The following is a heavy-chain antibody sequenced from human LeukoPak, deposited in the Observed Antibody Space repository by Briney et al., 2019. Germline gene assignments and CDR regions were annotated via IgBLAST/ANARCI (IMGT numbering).Heavy chain of an antibody. CDR2: INWNGGST. CDR1: GLTVSSNC. CDR3: ARDGCSGGSCYPYFDY. J-gene: IGHJ4*02. V-gene: IGHV3-20*04. D-gene: IGHD2-15*01. Sequence: GGSLRLSCAASGLTVSSNCMSWVRQAPGKGLEWVSGINWNGGSTGYADSVKGRFTISRDNAKNSLYLQMNSLRAEDTALYYCARDGCSGGSCYPYFDYWGQGTLVTVSS.